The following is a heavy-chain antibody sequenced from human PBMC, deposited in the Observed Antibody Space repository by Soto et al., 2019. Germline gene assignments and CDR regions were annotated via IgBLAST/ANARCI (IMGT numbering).Heavy chain of an antibody. J-gene: IGHJ6*03. CDR2: ISSNGIST. V-gene: IGHV3-64*01. CDR3: ARDGVEGSSGLYWGAGYYYMGV. D-gene: IGHD6-19*01. CDR1: GFTFSSYV. Sequence: EVQLVESGGGLVQPGGSLRLSCAASGFTFSSYVIHWVRQAPGKGLEYISAISSNGISTYYANSVKGRLSISRDNSKKTVYLQMGSLRAEDMAVYYCARDGVEGSSGLYWGAGYYYMGVWGRGTTVTVSS.